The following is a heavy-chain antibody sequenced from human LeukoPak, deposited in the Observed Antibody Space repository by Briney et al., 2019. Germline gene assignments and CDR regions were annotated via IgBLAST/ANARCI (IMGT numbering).Heavy chain of an antibody. V-gene: IGHV1-69*13. CDR1: GGTFSSYA. D-gene: IGHD5-18*01. J-gene: IGHJ6*03. CDR3: ASSGYSYGSLTLGNYYYMDV. Sequence: SVKVSCKASGGTFSSYAISWVRQAPGQGLEWMGGIIPIFGTANYAQKFQGRVTITADESTSTAYMELSSLRSEDTAVYYCASSGYSYGSLTLGNYYYMDVWGKGTTVTVSS. CDR2: IIPIFGTA.